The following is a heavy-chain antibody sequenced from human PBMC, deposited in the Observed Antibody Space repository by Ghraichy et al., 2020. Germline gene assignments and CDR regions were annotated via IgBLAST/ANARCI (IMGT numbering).Heavy chain of an antibody. CDR3: AKTACSGGTCWDDY. D-gene: IGHD2-15*01. V-gene: IGHV3-23*01. J-gene: IGHJ4*02. CDR1: GFTFSTYA. Sequence: SCTASGFTFSTYAMSWVRQAPGKGLEWVSVISGSGGSTYYADSVKGRFTISRDNSKNTLYLQMNSLRVEDTAVFYCAKTACSGGTCWDDYWGQGTLVTVSS. CDR2: ISGSGGST.